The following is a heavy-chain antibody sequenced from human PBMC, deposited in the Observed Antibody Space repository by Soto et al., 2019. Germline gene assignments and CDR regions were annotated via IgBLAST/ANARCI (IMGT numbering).Heavy chain of an antibody. CDR3: GRVEYGNKWTLGLEV. D-gene: IGHD1-26*01. Sequence: PGGALRLACAASGFTFSSYEMNWVRQAPGKGLEWVSYISSGGNTIYYADSVKGRFTFSRDNAKNSLYLQMNSLRAEDTAVYYCGRVEYGNKWTLGLEVWGQGTTVNVSS. V-gene: IGHV3-48*03. CDR1: GFTFSSYE. J-gene: IGHJ6*02. CDR2: ISSGGNTI.